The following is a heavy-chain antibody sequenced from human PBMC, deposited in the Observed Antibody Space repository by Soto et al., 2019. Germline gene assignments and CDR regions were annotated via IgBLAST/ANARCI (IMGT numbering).Heavy chain of an antibody. CDR1: GLTFSTYA. J-gene: IGHJ6*02. D-gene: IGHD5-12*01. Sequence: EVHLLESGGDLVQPGGSLRLSCTASGLTFSTYAMSWVRQAPGKGLEWVSAIGGSGTGGRTYYADSVKGRFTISRDNSKNTVYRQMNSLRADDTAVYYWAKAPGGRDGYKSDDYGMDVWGQGTTVTVSS. V-gene: IGHV3-23*01. CDR3: AKAPGGRDGYKSDDYGMDV. CDR2: IGGSGTGGRT.